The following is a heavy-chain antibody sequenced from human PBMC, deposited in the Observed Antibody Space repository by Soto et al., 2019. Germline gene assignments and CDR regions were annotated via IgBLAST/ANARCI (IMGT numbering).Heavy chain of an antibody. J-gene: IGHJ6*02. CDR2: CIPIFGTA. V-gene: IGHV1-69*01. Sequence: QVQLVQSGAEVKKPGSSVKVSCKASGGTFSSYAISWVRQAQGQGLEWMGGCIPIFGTANYAQEFQGRVTIAADESTSTADMELSSLRSEDTAVYYCARDPSSSWYGGYYYGMDVWVQETTVTVSS. CDR3: ARDPSSSWYGGYYYGMDV. CDR1: GGTFSSYA. D-gene: IGHD6-13*01.